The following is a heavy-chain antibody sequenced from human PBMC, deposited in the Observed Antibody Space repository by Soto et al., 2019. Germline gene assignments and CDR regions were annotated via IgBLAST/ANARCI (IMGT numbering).Heavy chain of an antibody. D-gene: IGHD6-13*01. CDR1: GGSISSYY. CDR3: ARDPTIADYGMDV. Sequence: TSETLSLTCTVSGGSISSYYWSWIRQPPGKGLEWIGYIYYSGSTNYNPSLKSRVTISVDTSKNQFSLKLSSVTAADTAVYYCARDPTIADYGMDVWGQGTTVTVSS. J-gene: IGHJ6*02. CDR2: IYYSGST. V-gene: IGHV4-59*13.